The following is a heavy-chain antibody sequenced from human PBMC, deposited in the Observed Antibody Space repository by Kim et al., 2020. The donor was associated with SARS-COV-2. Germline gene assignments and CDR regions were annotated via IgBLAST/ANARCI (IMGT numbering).Heavy chain of an antibody. CDR3: ARRRGRVAAAGNDY. J-gene: IGHJ4*02. D-gene: IGHD6-13*01. Sequence: NPSLKSRVTISVDTSKNQFSLKLSSVTAADTAVYYCARRRGRVAAAGNDYWGQGTLVTVSS. V-gene: IGHV4-39*01.